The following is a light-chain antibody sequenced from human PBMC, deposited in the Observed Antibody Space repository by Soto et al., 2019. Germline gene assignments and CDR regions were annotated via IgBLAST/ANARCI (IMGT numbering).Light chain of an antibody. J-gene: IGKJ1*01. CDR1: QNVTTW. CDR3: QQYDSYRT. V-gene: IGKV1-5*01. CDR2: DVS. Sequence: DIQMTQSPSTLSASVGDRVTITCRASQNVTTWLAWYQHKPGKAPKLLLYDVSNMESGVPSRVSGSGSGTEFTLTISSLQSDDFATYFCQQYDSYRTFGQGTKVEIK.